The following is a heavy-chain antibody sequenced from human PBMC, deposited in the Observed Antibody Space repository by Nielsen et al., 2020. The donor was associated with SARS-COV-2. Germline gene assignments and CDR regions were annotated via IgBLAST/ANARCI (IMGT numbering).Heavy chain of an antibody. Sequence: SETLSHTCTVSGGSISSGGYYWSWIRHHPGKSLEWIGYIYFSGRTCYNPSLKSRVTISVDTSKNQFSLSLRSVTAADTAVYYCARESSGYDHYNYGMDVWGQGTTVTVSS. CDR1: GGSISSGGYY. J-gene: IGHJ6*02. V-gene: IGHV4-31*03. CDR3: ARESSGYDHYNYGMDV. CDR2: IYFSGRT. D-gene: IGHD5-12*01.